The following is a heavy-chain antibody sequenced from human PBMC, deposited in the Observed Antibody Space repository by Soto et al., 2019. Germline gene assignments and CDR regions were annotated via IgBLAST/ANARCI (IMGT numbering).Heavy chain of an antibody. D-gene: IGHD2-2*01. Sequence: PGGSLRLSCAASGFTFSSYAMSWVRQAPGKGLEWVSAISGSGGSTYYADSVKGRFTISRDNSRNTLYLQMNSLRAEDTAVYYCAKGEYCSSTSCYAYYYYGMDVWGQGTTVTVSS. CDR1: GFTFSSYA. J-gene: IGHJ6*02. V-gene: IGHV3-23*01. CDR3: AKGEYCSSTSCYAYYYYGMDV. CDR2: ISGSGGST.